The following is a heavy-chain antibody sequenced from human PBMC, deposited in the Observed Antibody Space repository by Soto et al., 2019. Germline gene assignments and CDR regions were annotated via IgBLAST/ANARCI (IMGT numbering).Heavy chain of an antibody. V-gene: IGHV1-18*01. CDR3: ARDEYYYDSSGYHY. CDR1: GYTFTSYG. CDR2: ISAYNGNT. Sequence: ASVKVSCKASGYTFTSYGISWVRQAPGQGLEWMGWISAYNGNTNYAQKLQGRVTMTTDTSTSIAYMELRSLRSDDTAVYYCARDEYYYDSSGYHYWGQGTLVTVSS. J-gene: IGHJ4*02. D-gene: IGHD3-22*01.